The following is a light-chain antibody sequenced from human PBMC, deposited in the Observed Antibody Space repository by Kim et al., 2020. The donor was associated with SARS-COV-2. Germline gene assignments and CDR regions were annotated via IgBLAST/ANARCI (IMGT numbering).Light chain of an antibody. J-gene: IGKJ4*01. CDR1: QSVSRY. CDR3: QQRSNWPSLA. Sequence: EIVLTQSPATLSLSPGGRATLSCRASQSVSRYLAWYQQKPGQAPRLLIYDASNRATGIPARFSVSGSGTDFTLTISSLEPEDSAVYYCQQRSNWPSLAFGGGTKV. CDR2: DAS. V-gene: IGKV3-11*01.